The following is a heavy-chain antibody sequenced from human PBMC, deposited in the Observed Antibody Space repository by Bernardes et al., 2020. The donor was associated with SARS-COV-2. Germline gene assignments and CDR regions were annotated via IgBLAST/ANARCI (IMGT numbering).Heavy chain of an antibody. V-gene: IGHV3-74*01. CDR3: VRGPSDGHGRFEY. CDR2: ISGDGRTT. J-gene: IGHJ4*02. CDR1: GFTFSSYW. Sequence: GWSLRLSCAASGFTFSSYWMHWVRQAPGKGLVWVSRISGDGRTTTYADSVKGRFIISRDNARDTLYLQMNSLRAEDTAVYYCVRGPSDGHGRFEYWGQGTLGTVSS.